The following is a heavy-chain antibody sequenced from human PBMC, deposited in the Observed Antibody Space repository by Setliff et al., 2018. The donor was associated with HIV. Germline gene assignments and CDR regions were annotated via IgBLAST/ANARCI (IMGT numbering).Heavy chain of an antibody. CDR1: GGSISSHY. Sequence: SETLSLTCTVSGGSISSHYWSWIRQPPGKGLEWIGYISYSGSTNYNPSLKSRVTISVDTSKNQFSLKLSSVTAADTAVYYCARDAGYCGGDCYPMVLDVWGKGTTVTVSS. V-gene: IGHV4-59*11. CDR2: ISYSGST. D-gene: IGHD2-21*01. J-gene: IGHJ6*04. CDR3: ARDAGYCGGDCYPMVLDV.